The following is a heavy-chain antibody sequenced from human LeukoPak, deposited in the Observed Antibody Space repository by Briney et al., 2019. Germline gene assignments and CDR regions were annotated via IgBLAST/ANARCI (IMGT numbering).Heavy chain of an antibody. D-gene: IGHD1-26*01. CDR2: ISAYNGNT. J-gene: IGHJ3*02. Sequence: ASVKVSCKASGYTFTSYGISWVRQAPGQGLGWMGWISAYNGNTNYAQKFQGRVTMTRDTSISTAYMELSRLRSDDTAVYYCARDRSGSYPGGAFDIWGQGTMVTVSS. V-gene: IGHV1-18*01. CDR1: GYTFTSYG. CDR3: ARDRSGSYPGGAFDI.